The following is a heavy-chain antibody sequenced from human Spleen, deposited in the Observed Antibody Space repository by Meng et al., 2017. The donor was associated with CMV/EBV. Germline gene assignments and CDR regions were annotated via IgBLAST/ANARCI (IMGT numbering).Heavy chain of an antibody. CDR1: GYSYTNYW. V-gene: IGHV5-51*01. CDR2: IYPGDSDT. D-gene: IGHD4-23*01. CDR3: ARHSTVLTPSTF. J-gene: IGHJ4*02. Sequence: GESLKISCKASGYSYTNYWIGWVRQLPGKGLEWMGLIYPGDSDTRYSPSFQGQVTISVDKSINTAYLQWSSLKASDTAMYYCARHSTVLTPSTFWGQGTLVTVSS.